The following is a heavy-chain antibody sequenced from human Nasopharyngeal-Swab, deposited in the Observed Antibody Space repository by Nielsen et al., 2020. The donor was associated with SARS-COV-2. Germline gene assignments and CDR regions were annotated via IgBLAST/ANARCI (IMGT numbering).Heavy chain of an antibody. D-gene: IGHD3-22*01. Sequence: WIRQPPGKGQEWIGYIYYSGSTYYNPSLKSRVTISVDTSKNQFSLKLSSVTAADTAVYYCARGPYSSGYPYYYYYCMDVWGKGTTVTVSS. J-gene: IGHJ6*03. CDR3: ARGPYSSGYPYYYYYCMDV. CDR2: IYYSGST. V-gene: IGHV4-30-4*07.